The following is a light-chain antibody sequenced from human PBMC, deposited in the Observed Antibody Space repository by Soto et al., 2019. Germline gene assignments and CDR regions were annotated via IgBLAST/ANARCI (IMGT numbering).Light chain of an antibody. CDR3: HHYGSSPPYT. Sequence: EIVLTQSPDTLSLSPGERATVSCRASQSVSNNDLAWYQQRPGQAPRLLLYGASTRPTGIPDRFSGSGSGTEFTLTISRLEPEDFAAYYCHHYGSSPPYTFGQGTKLDIK. CDR1: QSVSNND. CDR2: GAS. V-gene: IGKV3-20*01. J-gene: IGKJ2*01.